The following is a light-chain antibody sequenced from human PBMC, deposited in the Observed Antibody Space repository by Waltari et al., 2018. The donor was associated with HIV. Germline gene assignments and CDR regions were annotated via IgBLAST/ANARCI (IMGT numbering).Light chain of an antibody. CDR2: QDK. Sequence: SYELTQPASVSVSPGQTASITCSGDKLGDKYVSWYQQKPGKSPVVVIYQDKKRPSGIPERFSGSNSGNTATLTISGTQALDEADYYCQAWDSSTVVFGGGTKVTVL. V-gene: IGLV3-1*01. CDR1: KLGDKY. J-gene: IGLJ2*01. CDR3: QAWDSSTVV.